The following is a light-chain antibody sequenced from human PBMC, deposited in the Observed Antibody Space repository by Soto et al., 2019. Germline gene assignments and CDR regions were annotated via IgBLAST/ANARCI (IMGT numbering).Light chain of an antibody. Sequence: EIVLTQSPATLSLSPGERATLSCRASQSVSSYLAWYQQKPGQAPRLLIYDASNRATGIPARFSGRGSGTAFTLPISSPEPEDFAVYYCQQRSNWPRTFGQGTKVEIK. CDR2: DAS. J-gene: IGKJ1*01. CDR3: QQRSNWPRT. CDR1: QSVSSY. V-gene: IGKV3-11*01.